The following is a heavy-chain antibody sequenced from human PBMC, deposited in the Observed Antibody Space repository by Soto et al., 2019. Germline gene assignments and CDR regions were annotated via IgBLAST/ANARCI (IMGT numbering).Heavy chain of an antibody. CDR3: ARGHYYYAMDV. J-gene: IGHJ6*02. CDR1: GWSVRSGVFS. CDR2: ISHGGSP. V-gene: IGHV4-30-2*06. Sequence: LSLTCATSGWSVRSGVFSWNWIRQSPGQGLEWIGYISHGGSPHYTPSLESRVTISVDRSTNVISLNLTSVTPADTAVYFCARGHYYYAMDVWGQGTTVTVSS.